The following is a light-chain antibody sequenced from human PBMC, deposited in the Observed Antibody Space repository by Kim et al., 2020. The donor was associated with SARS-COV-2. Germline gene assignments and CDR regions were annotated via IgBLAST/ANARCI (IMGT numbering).Light chain of an antibody. CDR3: QQYNNWPPYT. Sequence: EIVMTQSPATLSVSPGERATLSCRASQSVSSNLAWDQQKPCQAPRLLIYGASTRATGIPARFSGSGSGTEVTLTISSLQAEDFAVYYCQQYNNWPPYTFGQGTKLEIK. CDR2: GAS. J-gene: IGKJ2*01. CDR1: QSVSSN. V-gene: IGKV3-15*01.